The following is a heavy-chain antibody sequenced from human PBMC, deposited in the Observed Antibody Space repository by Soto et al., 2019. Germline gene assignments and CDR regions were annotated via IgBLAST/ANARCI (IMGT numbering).Heavy chain of an antibody. D-gene: IGHD2-15*01. V-gene: IGHV2-5*04. CDR3: VHIVMGHIITGVHYFEC. CDR1: AFSLSTNGVG. Sequence: SGPTLVNPTQTLTLTCTFSAFSLSTNGVGVGWIRQPPGKPLEWLAVIYWNEDKRYSRSLKSRLSITKDTSKNQVVLTMTTMDAVYNVSYYCVHIVMGHIITGVHYFECWGPGNLVSVS. CDR2: IYWNEDK. J-gene: IGHJ4*01.